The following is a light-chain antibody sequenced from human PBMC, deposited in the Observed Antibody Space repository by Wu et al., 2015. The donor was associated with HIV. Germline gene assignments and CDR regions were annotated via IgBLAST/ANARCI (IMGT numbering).Light chain of an antibody. Sequence: DIQMTQSASSLSASLGDRVTITCRASQRISTSLNWYQQKPGKAPKLLISAASSLQSGVPSRFNGSGSGTDFTLTISSLQPEDFATYYCQQTFIDRTFGQGTKVEV. V-gene: IGKV1-39*01. J-gene: IGKJ1*01. CDR1: QRISTS. CDR2: AAS. CDR3: QQTFIDRT.